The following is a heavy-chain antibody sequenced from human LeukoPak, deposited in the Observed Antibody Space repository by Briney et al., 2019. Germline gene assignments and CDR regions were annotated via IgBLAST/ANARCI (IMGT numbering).Heavy chain of an antibody. V-gene: IGHV3-30-3*01. Sequence: GGSLRLSCAASGFTFSSYAMRWVRQAPGKGLEWVAVISYDGSNKYYADSVKGRFTISRDNSKNTLYLQMNSLRAEDTAVYYCARDLNDLLDYWGQGTLVTVSS. J-gene: IGHJ4*02. CDR3: ARDLNDLLDY. CDR1: GFTFSSYA. CDR2: ISYDGSNK.